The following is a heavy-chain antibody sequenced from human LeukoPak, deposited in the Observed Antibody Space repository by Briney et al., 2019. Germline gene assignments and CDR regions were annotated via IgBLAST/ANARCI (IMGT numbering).Heavy chain of an antibody. D-gene: IGHD2-2*01. CDR3: ARDRVPATNPHNWFDP. CDR1: GFTFSNYA. J-gene: IGHJ5*02. Sequence: GGSLRLSCVASGFTFSNYAMHWVRQAPGKRLEWVAVISYDGIFKYYADSVKGRFTISRDNSKNTVYLQMNSLRAEDTAVFYCARDRVPATNPHNWFDPWGQGALVTVSS. V-gene: IGHV3-30-3*01. CDR2: ISYDGIFK.